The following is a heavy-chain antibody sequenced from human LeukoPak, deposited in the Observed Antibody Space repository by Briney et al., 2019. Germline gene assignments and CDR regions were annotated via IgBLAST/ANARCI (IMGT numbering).Heavy chain of an antibody. J-gene: IGHJ4*02. CDR1: GGSFSSGDYY. D-gene: IGHD5-12*01. V-gene: IGHV4-30-4*01. CDR2: TDNSGSA. CDR3: ARSEGGYDFDS. Sequence: SETLSLTCTVSGGSFSSGDYYWSWIRQPPGKGLEWIGYTDNSGSAYYNPSLKSRFTISVDTSKNQCSLKLSSVTAADTAVFYCARSEGGYDFDSWGQGTLVTVSS.